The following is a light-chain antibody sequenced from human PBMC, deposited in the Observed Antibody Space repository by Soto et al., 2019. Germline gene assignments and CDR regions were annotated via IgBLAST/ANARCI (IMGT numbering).Light chain of an antibody. J-gene: IGKJ2*02. CDR1: QGISTW. Sequence: DIQMTQSPSSVSASVGDTVTISCRASQGISTWLAWYQQKPGKAPKLLIYAASYLQNGVPSRFSGRGSGTDFNLTISSLQTEDFVTYYCKQANSFPRTFGKGTKLEIK. V-gene: IGKV1-12*01. CDR2: AAS. CDR3: KQANSFPRT.